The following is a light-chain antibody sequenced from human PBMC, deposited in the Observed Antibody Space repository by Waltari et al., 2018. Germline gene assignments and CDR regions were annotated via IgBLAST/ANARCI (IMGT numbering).Light chain of an antibody. V-gene: IGKV3-15*01. Sequence: EIVMTQSPASLSVSPGDRATLSCRASQSVSSNLAWYQQKPGQAPRLLIYGASTRATGIPARFSGSGSGKEFTLTISSLQYEDVAVYYCQQYKNWPRTFGQGTKVEIK. CDR3: QQYKNWPRT. CDR1: QSVSSN. CDR2: GAS. J-gene: IGKJ1*01.